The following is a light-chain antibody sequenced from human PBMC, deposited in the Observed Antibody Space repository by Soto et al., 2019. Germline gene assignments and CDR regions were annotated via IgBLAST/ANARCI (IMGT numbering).Light chain of an antibody. Sequence: EIVLTQSPGTLSLSPGERATLSCRASQSVSSSYLAWYQHKPGQAPRLLIYDASNRATGIPARFSGSGSGTEFTLTISSLQSEDFAVYYCQQYHNWPPSTFGQGTKVDIK. V-gene: IGKV3-15*01. CDR2: DAS. CDR1: QSVSSSY. J-gene: IGKJ1*01. CDR3: QQYHNWPPST.